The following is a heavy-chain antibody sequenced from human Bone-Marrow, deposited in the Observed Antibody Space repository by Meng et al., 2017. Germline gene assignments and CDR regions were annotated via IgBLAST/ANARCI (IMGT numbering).Heavy chain of an antibody. CDR2: MSRSGTLI. D-gene: IGHD3-22*01. CDR1: GFTFSDYY. CDR3: ARYYYDSSGYYSLGY. V-gene: IGHV3-11*04. Sequence: GGSLRLSCAASGFTFSDYYMSWIRQAPGKGLEWVSYMSRSGTLIYYADSVKGRFTISRDNAKNSLYLQMNSLRAEDTAVYYCARYYYDSSGYYSLGYWGQGTLVTVSS. J-gene: IGHJ4*02.